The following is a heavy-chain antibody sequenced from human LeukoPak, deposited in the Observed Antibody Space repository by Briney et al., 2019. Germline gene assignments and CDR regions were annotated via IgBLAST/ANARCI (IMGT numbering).Heavy chain of an antibody. D-gene: IGHD2-15*01. CDR2: ISSSSSYI. CDR1: GFTFSSYS. J-gene: IGHJ3*02. CDR3: ARAFGGETRYGAFDI. Sequence: SGGSLRLSCAASGFTFSSYSMNWVRQAPGKGLEWVSSISSSSSYIYYADSVKGRFTISRDNAKNSLYLQMNSLRAEDTAVYYCARAFGGETRYGAFDIWGQGTMVTVSS. V-gene: IGHV3-21*01.